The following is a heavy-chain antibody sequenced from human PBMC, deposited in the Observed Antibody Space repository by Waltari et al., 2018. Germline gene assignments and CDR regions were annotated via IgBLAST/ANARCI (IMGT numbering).Heavy chain of an antibody. CDR1: GYTFITYD. V-gene: IGHV1-8*02. CDR2: MNPNSGDT. D-gene: IGHD5-12*01. Sequence: QVQLVQSGAEVKNPGASVKVSCKASGYTFITYDMNWVRQAAGQGLEWMGWMNPNSGDTGYAQKFQGRVSMTSDTSVSTAYMELSSLRPEDTAVYYCARWQKETDAFDIWGQGTVVTVSP. J-gene: IGHJ3*02. CDR3: ARWQKETDAFDI.